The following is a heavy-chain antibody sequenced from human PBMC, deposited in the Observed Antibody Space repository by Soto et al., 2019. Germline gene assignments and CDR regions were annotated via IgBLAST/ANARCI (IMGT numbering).Heavy chain of an antibody. Sequence: SETLSLTCTVSGGSISSGGYYWSWIRQHPGKGLEWIGYIYYSGSTYYNPSLKSRVTISVDTSKNQFSLKLSSVTAADTGVYYCARGGIAAAAPPDYWGQGTLVTVSS. CDR2: IYYSGST. CDR1: GGSISSGGYY. D-gene: IGHD6-13*01. V-gene: IGHV4-31*02. CDR3: ARGGIAAAAPPDY. J-gene: IGHJ4*02.